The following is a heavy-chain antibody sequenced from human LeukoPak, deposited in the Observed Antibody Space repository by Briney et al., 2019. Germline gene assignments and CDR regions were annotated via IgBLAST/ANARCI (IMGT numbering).Heavy chain of an antibody. CDR2: ISSSSSYI. CDR3: ARVGNDPYYYYGMDV. Sequence: GGSLRLSCAASGFTFSSYSMNWVRQAPGKGLEWVSSISSSSSYIYYADSVKGRFTISRDNAKNSLYLQMNSLRAEDTAVYYCARVGNDPYYYYGMDVWGQGTTVTVSS. CDR1: GFTFSSYS. V-gene: IGHV3-21*01. D-gene: IGHD1-1*01. J-gene: IGHJ6*02.